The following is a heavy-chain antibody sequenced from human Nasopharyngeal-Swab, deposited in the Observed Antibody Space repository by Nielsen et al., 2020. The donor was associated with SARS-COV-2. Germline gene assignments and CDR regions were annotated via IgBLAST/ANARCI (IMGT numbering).Heavy chain of an antibody. Sequence: SLKISCAASGFTFDDYAMHWVRQGPGKGLEWVSGISWNSGSIDYADSVKGRFTISRDNAKNSLNLQMNRLRVEDTALYYCAKEIEMARRVYAFDIWGQGTMVTVSS. J-gene: IGHJ3*02. D-gene: IGHD5-24*01. V-gene: IGHV3-9*01. CDR2: ISWNSGSI. CDR1: GFTFDDYA. CDR3: AKEIEMARRVYAFDI.